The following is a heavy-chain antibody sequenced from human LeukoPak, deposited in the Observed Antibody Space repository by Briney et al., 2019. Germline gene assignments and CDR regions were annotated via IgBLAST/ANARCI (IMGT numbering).Heavy chain of an antibody. CDR1: GFTFSDYY. J-gene: IGHJ6*03. Sequence: GGSLRLSCAASGFTFSDYYMSWIRQAPGKGLEWVSYISSSGSTIYYADSVKGRFTISRDNAKNSLYLQMNSLRAEDTAVYYCARGVYSSSSLYYYYYMDVWGKGTTVTVSS. CDR3: ARGVYSSSSLYYYYYMDV. V-gene: IGHV3-11*01. D-gene: IGHD6-6*01. CDR2: ISSSGSTI.